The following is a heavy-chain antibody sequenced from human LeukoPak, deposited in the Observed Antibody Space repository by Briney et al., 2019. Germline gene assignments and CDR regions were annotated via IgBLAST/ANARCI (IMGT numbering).Heavy chain of an antibody. V-gene: IGHV3-53*01. CDR1: GFTVSSNY. CDR3: ARVVVVAATPHWFDP. Sequence: GGSLRLSCAASGFTVSSNYVSWVRQAPGKGLEWVSVIYSGGSTYYADSVKGRFTISRDNSKNTLYLQMNSLRAEDTAVYYCARVVVVAATPHWFDPWGQGTLVTVSS. D-gene: IGHD2-15*01. J-gene: IGHJ5*02. CDR2: IYSGGST.